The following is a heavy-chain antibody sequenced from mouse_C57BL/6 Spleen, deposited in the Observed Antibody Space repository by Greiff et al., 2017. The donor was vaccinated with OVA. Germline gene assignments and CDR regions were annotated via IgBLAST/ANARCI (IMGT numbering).Heavy chain of an antibody. CDR1: GFSLTSYG. Sequence: VHLVESGPGLVQPSQSLSITCTVSGFSLTSYGVHWVRQSPGKGLEWLGVIWSGGSTDYNAAFISRLSISKDNAKSQVFFKMNSLQADDTAIYYCASSNWDYAMDYWGQGTSVTVSS. J-gene: IGHJ4*01. V-gene: IGHV2-2*01. D-gene: IGHD4-1*01. CDR2: IWSGGST. CDR3: ASSNWDYAMDY.